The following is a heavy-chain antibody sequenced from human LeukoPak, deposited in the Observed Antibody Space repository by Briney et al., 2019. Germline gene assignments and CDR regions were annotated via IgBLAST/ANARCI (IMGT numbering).Heavy chain of an antibody. CDR1: GFTFSSYW. V-gene: IGHV3-7*01. Sequence: PGGSLRLSCAASGFTFSSYWMTWVRQAPGKGLEWVGNINQEGRDKNYVDSVKGRFTISRDNAKSSLYLQMNNLRAEDTAVHYCTRDIRYFDLWGRGTLVTVSS. CDR2: INQEGRDK. CDR3: TRDIRYFDL. J-gene: IGHJ2*01.